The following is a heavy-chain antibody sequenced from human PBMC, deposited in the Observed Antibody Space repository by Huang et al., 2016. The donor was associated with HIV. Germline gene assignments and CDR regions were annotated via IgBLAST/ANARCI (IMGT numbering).Heavy chain of an antibody. CDR2: IIPIFGTR. CDR3: AKRGGAWGSPYAFDL. J-gene: IGHJ3*01. CDR1: GGSFNNFG. V-gene: IGHV1-69*13. D-gene: IGHD3-16*01. Sequence: QVQLVQSGAEVRKPGSSVKVSCRASGGSFNNFGINWVRQAPGQGLEWMGGIIPIFGTRNDAQRFQGRVTMTADETTGVVYMELSSLRSDDTAVYFCAKRGGAWGSPYAFDLWGPGTMVTVSS.